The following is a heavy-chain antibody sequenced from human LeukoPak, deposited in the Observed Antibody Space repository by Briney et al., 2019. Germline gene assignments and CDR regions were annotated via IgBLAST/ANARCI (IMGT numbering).Heavy chain of an antibody. D-gene: IGHD3-10*01. Sequence: PGGSLRLSCAASGFTFSSYSMNWVRPALGKGLEWVSSISSSSSYIYYADSVKGRFTISRDNAKNSLYLQMNSLRAEDTAVYYCARDRSPELLPYYWGQGTLVTVSS. CDR3: ARDRSPELLPYY. V-gene: IGHV3-21*01. J-gene: IGHJ4*02. CDR1: GFTFSSYS. CDR2: ISSSSSYI.